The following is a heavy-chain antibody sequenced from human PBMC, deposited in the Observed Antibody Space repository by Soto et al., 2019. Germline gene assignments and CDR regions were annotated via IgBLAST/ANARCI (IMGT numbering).Heavy chain of an antibody. V-gene: IGHV4-30-4*08. CDR2: IYYSGST. J-gene: IGHJ5*02. Sequence: QVQLQESGPGLVKPSQTLSLTCTVSGGSISSGDYYWSWIRQPPGKGLDWIGYIYYSGSTYYNPSLRSRFTRSVDTSRNQFSLKQSAVTAADTAVYYCARVPRGGYNWFDPWGQVTVVTVSS. CDR1: GGSISSGDYY. CDR3: ARVPRGGYNWFDP. D-gene: IGHD2-15*01.